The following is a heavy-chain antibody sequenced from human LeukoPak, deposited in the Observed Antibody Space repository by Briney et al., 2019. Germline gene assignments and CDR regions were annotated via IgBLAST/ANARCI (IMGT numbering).Heavy chain of an antibody. CDR2: IKQDGSEK. CDR1: GFTLSSYW. Sequence: GGSLRLSCAASGFTLSSYWMSWVRQAPGKGLEWVANIKQDGSEKNYVESVKGRFTISRDNAKNSLYLQMNSLRAEDTAVYYCAKHEIRAGTRNKAFDIWGQGTMVTVSS. CDR3: AKHEIRAGTRNKAFDI. V-gene: IGHV3-7*01. J-gene: IGHJ3*02.